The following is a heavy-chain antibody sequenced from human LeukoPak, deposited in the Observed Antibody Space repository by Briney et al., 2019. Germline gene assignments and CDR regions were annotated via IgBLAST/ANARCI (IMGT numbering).Heavy chain of an antibody. CDR2: ISSTGSTR. CDR3: AKAFQRGWERDAFAF. Sequence: GGSLRLSCAASGFTFSSYEMNWVRQAPGKGLEWVSYISSTGSTRYNADSVKGRFTISRDNAKNSLYLQMNSLRAEDTAFYYCAKAFQRGWERDAFAFWGQGTLVTVSS. CDR1: GFTFSSYE. D-gene: IGHD1-26*01. V-gene: IGHV3-48*03. J-gene: IGHJ3*01.